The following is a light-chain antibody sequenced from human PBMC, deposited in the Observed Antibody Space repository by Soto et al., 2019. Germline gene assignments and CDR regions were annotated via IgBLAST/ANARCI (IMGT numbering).Light chain of an antibody. CDR2: ESS. CDR3: CSYTDSSTFV. J-gene: IGLJ2*01. Sequence: QSALTQPAPVSGSPGQSITISCTGTSSDVGSYNLVSWYQQHPGKAPKLMIYESSKRPSGVSNRFSGSKSGNTASLTISGLQAEDEADYYCCSYTDSSTFVFGGGTKVTVL. CDR1: SSDVGSYNL. V-gene: IGLV2-23*03.